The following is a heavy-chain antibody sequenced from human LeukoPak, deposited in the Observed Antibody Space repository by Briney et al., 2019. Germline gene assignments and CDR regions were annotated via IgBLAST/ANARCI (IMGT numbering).Heavy chain of an antibody. Sequence: PGGSLRLSCAASGFTFSSYSMNWVRQAPEKGLEWVSSISSSSSYIYYADSVKGRFTISRDNAKNSLYLQMNSLRAEDTAVYYCARDPSWKGDSGSYSDFDYWGQGTLVTVSS. CDR1: GFTFSSYS. CDR2: ISSSSSYI. J-gene: IGHJ4*02. V-gene: IGHV3-21*01. CDR3: ARDPSWKGDSGSYSDFDY. D-gene: IGHD1-26*01.